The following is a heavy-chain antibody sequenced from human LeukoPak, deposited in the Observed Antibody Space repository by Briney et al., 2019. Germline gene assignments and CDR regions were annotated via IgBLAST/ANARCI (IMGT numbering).Heavy chain of an antibody. CDR1: GYTFTSYD. CDR2: MNPNSGNT. Sequence: ASVKVSCKASGYTFTSYDINWVRQATGQGLEWMGWMNPNSGNTGYAQKFQGRVTITRNTSISTAYMELSSLRSEDTAVYYCARWDEHYWAYGTWGPGMLVTVSS. V-gene: IGHV1-8*03. J-gene: IGHJ5*02. CDR3: ARWDEHYWAYGT. D-gene: IGHD2-8*02.